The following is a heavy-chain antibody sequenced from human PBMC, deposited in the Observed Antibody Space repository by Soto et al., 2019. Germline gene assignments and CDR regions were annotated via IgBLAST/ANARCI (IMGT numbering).Heavy chain of an antibody. V-gene: IGHV4-34*01. D-gene: IGHD3-3*01. CDR2: INHTGGT. J-gene: IGHJ5*02. CDR3: ATRIAVFGLLIPPFDH. Sequence: SETLSLTCAVYGGSVNGYYWNWIRQPPGKGLEWIGEINHTGGTHYNPSLKSRVTMSVYTSKNQFSLRLSSVTAADTAIYYCATRIAVFGLLIPPFDHWGQGTQVTVSS. CDR1: GGSVNGYY.